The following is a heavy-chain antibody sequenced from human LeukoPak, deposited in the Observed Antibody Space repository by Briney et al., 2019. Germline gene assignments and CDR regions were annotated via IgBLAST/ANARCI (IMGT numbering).Heavy chain of an antibody. CDR2: IYSSGST. CDR3: ARSDGYGLVGI. Sequence: ASETLSLTCRVSGASINSGSNYWGWIRQPPGKTLEWIGSIYSSGSTYYNPSLKSRVIIMIDTPKNHFSLTLSSVTAADTAVYYCARSDGYGLVGIWGQGTMVTVSS. D-gene: IGHD3-10*01. V-gene: IGHV4-39*07. J-gene: IGHJ3*02. CDR1: GASINSGSNY.